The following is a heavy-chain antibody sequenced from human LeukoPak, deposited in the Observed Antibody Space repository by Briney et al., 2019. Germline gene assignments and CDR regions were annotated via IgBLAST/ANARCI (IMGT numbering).Heavy chain of an antibody. CDR3: ARSGGVVVAATTNAFDI. CDR2: IIPILGIA. D-gene: IGHD2-15*01. Sequence: GASVQVSCKASGGTFSSYAISWVRQAPGQGLEWMGRIIPILGIANYAQKFQGRVTITADKSTSTAYMELSSLRSEDTAVYYCARSGGVVVAATTNAFDIWGQGTMVTVSS. V-gene: IGHV1-69*04. J-gene: IGHJ3*02. CDR1: GGTFSSYA.